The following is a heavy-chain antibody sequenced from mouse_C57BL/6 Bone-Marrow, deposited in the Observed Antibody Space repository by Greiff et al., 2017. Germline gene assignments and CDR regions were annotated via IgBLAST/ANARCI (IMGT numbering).Heavy chain of an antibody. D-gene: IGHD1-2*01. CDR3: ARDYYGRAMDC. J-gene: IGHJ4*01. V-gene: IGHV5-16*01. CDR2: INYDGSST. Sequence: EVQRVESEGGLVQPGSSMKLSCTASGFTFSDYYMAWVRQVPEKGLEWVANINYDGSSTYYLDSLKSRFIISRDNAKNILYLQMSSLKSEDTATYYCARDYYGRAMDCWGQGTSVTVSS. CDR1: GFTFSDYY.